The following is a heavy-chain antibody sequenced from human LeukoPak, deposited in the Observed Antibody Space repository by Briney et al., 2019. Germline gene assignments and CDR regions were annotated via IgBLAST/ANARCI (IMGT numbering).Heavy chain of an antibody. CDR3: ARDRTSPNTKRRGERWFDP. V-gene: IGHV4-59*01. Sequence: PSETLSLTCTVSGGSISSYYWSWIRQPPGKGLEWIGYIYYSGSTNYNPSLKSRVTISVDTSKNQFSLKLSSVTAADTAVYYCARDRTSPNTKRRGERWFDPWGQGTLVTVSS. D-gene: IGHD1-1*01. CDR1: GGSISSYY. CDR2: IYYSGST. J-gene: IGHJ5*02.